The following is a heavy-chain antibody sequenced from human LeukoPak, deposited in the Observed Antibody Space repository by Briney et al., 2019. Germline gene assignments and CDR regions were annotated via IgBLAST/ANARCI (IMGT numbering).Heavy chain of an antibody. J-gene: IGHJ5*02. CDR3: ARGVAEAVNWFDP. V-gene: IGHV1-2*02. CDR1: GYTFTGYY. Sequence: ASVKVSCKASGYTFTGYYMHWVRQAPGQGLEWMGWINPNSGGTNYAQKFQGRVTMTRDTSISTAYMELSRLTSHDTAVYYCARGVAEAVNWFDPWGRGTLVTVSS. D-gene: IGHD6-13*01. CDR2: INPNSGGT.